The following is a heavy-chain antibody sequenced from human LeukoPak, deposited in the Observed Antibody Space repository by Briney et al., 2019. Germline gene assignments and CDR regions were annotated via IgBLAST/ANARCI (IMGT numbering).Heavy chain of an antibody. Sequence: GGSLRLSCAASGFTFSSYAMSWVRQAPGKGLEWVSAISGSGGSTYYADSVKGRFTISRDNSKNTLYLQMNSLRAEDTAVYYCANIRYYYDSSGYIYWGQGTLVTVSS. D-gene: IGHD3-22*01. J-gene: IGHJ4*02. V-gene: IGHV3-23*01. CDR3: ANIRYYYDSSGYIY. CDR2: ISGSGGST. CDR1: GFTFSSYA.